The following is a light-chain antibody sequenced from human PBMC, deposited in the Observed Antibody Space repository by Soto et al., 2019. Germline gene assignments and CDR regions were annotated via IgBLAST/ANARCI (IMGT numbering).Light chain of an antibody. J-gene: IGLJ2*01. Sequence: QSALTQPASVSGSPGQSITISCTGTSSDVGGYNYVSWYQQHPGKAPKLMIYDVSNRPSGVSNRFSGSKSGNTAYLTISGLQAEDEADYYCSSYTSSSPHVVFGGGTKVTVL. CDR3: SSYTSSSPHVV. V-gene: IGLV2-14*01. CDR2: DVS. CDR1: SSDVGGYNY.